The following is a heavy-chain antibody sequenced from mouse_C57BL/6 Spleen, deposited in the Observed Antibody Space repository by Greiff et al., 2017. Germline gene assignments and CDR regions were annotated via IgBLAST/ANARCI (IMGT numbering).Heavy chain of an antibody. CDR1: GFTFSDSG. V-gene: IGHV5-17*01. CDR3: ARTYCGSSYGAY. J-gene: IGHJ3*01. D-gene: IGHD1-1*01. CDR2: ISSGSSTI. Sequence: EVQGVESGGGLVKPGGSLKLSCAASGFTFSDSGMHWVRQAPEKGLEWVAYISSGSSTIYYADTVKGRFTISIDNAKNTLFLQMTSLRSEDTAMYYCARTYCGSSYGAYWGQGTLVTVSA.